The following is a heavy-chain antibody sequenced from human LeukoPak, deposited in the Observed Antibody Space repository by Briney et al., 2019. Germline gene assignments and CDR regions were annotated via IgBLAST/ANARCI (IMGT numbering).Heavy chain of an antibody. J-gene: IGHJ2*01. CDR3: ATSRTAVAAWYFDL. CDR1: GYTFTSYD. V-gene: IGHV1-69-2*01. D-gene: IGHD6-19*01. Sequence: ASVKVSCKASGYTFTSYDINWVRQATGKGLEWMGLVDPEGGETIYAEKFQGRVTITADTSTDTAYMELSSLRSEDTAVYYCATSRTAVAAWYFDLWGRGTLVTVSS. CDR2: VDPEGGET.